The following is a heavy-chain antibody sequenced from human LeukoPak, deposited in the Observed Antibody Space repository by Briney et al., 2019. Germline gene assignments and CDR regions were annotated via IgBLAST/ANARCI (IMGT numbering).Heavy chain of an antibody. Sequence: GASVKVSCKASGYTFTSYGISWVRQAPGQGLEWMGWISAYNGNTNYAQKLQGRVTMTTDTSTSTAYMELRSLRSDDTAVYYCARDQRYYGSGSYSLGTSCYWGQGTLVTVSS. CDR2: ISAYNGNT. CDR3: ARDQRYYGSGSYSLGTSCY. CDR1: GYTFTSYG. D-gene: IGHD3-10*01. J-gene: IGHJ4*02. V-gene: IGHV1-18*04.